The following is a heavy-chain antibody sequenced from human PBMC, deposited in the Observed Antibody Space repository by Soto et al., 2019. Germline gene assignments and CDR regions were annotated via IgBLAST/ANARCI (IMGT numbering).Heavy chain of an antibody. V-gene: IGHV4-34*01. CDR2: INHSGST. Sequence: PXATLSLPFAVYGGSVSGYYWSWIRQPPGKGLEWIGEINHSGSTNYNPSLKSRVTISVDTSKNQFSLKLSSVTAADTAVYYCARGLYYYDSSGYYNWGQGTLVTVYS. CDR3: ARGLYYYDSSGYYN. CDR1: GGSVSGYY. D-gene: IGHD3-22*01. J-gene: IGHJ4*02.